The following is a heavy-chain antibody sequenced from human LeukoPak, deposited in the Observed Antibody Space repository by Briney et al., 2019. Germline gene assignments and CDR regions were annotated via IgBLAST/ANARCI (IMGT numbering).Heavy chain of an antibody. D-gene: IGHD2-21*02. V-gene: IGHV3-48*03. Sequence: GGSLRLSCAASGFTFSSYEMNWVRQAPGKGLEWFSYISSSGSTIYYADSVKGRFTISRDNAKNSLYLQMNGLRAEDTAVYYCANLGGDPDPYYYYMHVWGKGTTVTISS. CDR1: GFTFSSYE. J-gene: IGHJ6*03. CDR3: ANLGGDPDPYYYYMHV. CDR2: ISSSGSTI.